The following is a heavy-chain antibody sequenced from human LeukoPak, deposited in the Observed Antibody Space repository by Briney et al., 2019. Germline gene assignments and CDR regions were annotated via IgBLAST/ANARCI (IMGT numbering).Heavy chain of an antibody. CDR1: GYTFTSYG. Sequence: ASAKVSCKASGYTFTSYGISWVRQAPGQGLEWMGWISAYNGNTNHAQKLQGRVTMTTDTSTSTAYMELRSLRSDDTAVYYCARAGSLGGEGYFDYWGQGTLVTVSS. V-gene: IGHV1-18*01. D-gene: IGHD3-10*01. CDR3: ARAGSLGGEGYFDY. CDR2: ISAYNGNT. J-gene: IGHJ4*02.